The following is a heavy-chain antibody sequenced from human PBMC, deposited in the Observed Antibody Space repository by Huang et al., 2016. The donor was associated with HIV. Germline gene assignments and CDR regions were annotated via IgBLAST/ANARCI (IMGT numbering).Heavy chain of an antibody. D-gene: IGHD1-26*01. CDR1: GGSISSSSYY. CDR2: IYYSGSP. V-gene: IGHV4-39*01. CDR3: ARIVGATKNDAFDI. J-gene: IGHJ3*02. Sequence: QLQLQESGPGLVKPSETLSLTCTVSGGSISSSSYYWGWIRQPPGKGLEWIGSIYYSGSPYYNPSLKSRVTISVDTSKNQFSLKLSSVTAADTAVYYCARIVGATKNDAFDIWGQGTMVTVSS.